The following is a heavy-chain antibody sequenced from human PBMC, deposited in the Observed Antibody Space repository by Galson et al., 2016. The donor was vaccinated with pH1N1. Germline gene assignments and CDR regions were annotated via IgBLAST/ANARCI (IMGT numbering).Heavy chain of an antibody. CDR1: GYTFTTYW. V-gene: IGHV5-51*03. CDR2: VYPPDSDT. J-gene: IGHJ4*02. D-gene: IGHD5-24*01. CDR3: ARLIGGGYNIREFDY. Sequence: QSGAEVKKAGESLKISCKGSGYTFTTYWIAWVRQMPGKGLEWMGIVYPPDSDTRYSPSFEGQVTISADKSISTAYLQWSSLEASDTAVYYCARLIGGGYNIREFDYLGQGTQVTVSS.